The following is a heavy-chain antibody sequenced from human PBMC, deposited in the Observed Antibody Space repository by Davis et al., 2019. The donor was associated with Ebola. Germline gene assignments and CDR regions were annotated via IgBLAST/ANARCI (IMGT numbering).Heavy chain of an antibody. Sequence: GESLKISCAASGFTFSSYAMHWVRQAPGKGLEWVAVISSDGSNKYYADSVKGRFTISRDNSKNTLYLQMNSLRAEDTAVYYCANLRGVDYWGQGTLVTVSS. CDR3: ANLRGVDY. J-gene: IGHJ4*02. CDR1: GFTFSSYA. D-gene: IGHD1-26*01. V-gene: IGHV3-30*04. CDR2: ISSDGSNK.